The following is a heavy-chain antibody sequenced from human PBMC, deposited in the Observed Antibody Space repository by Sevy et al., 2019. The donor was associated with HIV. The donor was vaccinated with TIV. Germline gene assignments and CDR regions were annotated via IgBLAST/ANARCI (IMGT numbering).Heavy chain of an antibody. D-gene: IGHD1-7*01. V-gene: IGHV3-7*01. CDR1: GFTFSKYW. Sequence: GGSLRLSCAASGFTFSKYWMGWVRQAPGKGLEWVANIKQDAGQKYYVDSVKGRFTISRDNAKNSLYLQMNSLGAEDTAVYFCARDDGNYYFHYWGQGTLVTVPS. CDR3: ARDDGNYYFHY. J-gene: IGHJ4*02. CDR2: IKQDAGQK.